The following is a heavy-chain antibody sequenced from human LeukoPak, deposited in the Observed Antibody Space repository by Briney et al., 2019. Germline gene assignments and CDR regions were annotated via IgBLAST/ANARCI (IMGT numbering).Heavy chain of an antibody. D-gene: IGHD2-8*01. V-gene: IGHV1-18*01. CDR2: ISPYNGNT. CDR1: GYTFTNYG. J-gene: IGHJ4*02. Sequence: GASVKVSCKTSGYTFTNYGISWVRQAPGLGLEWMGWISPYNGNTIYAQKLQGRVTVTTDTSTSTAYMELRSLRSDDTAVYYCTRTVLDCKNGVCYDYWGQGTLVTVSS. CDR3: TRTVLDCKNGVCYDY.